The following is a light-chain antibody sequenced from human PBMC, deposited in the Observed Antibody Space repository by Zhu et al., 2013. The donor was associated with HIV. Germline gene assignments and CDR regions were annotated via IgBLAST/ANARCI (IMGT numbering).Light chain of an antibody. CDR1: QGISTS. CDR3: QQVNNYPFT. Sequence: DIQLTQSPSFLSASVGDRVTITCRASQGISTSLAWYQQKAGGAPKLLIYTASTLESGVPSRFSGSGSGTEFTLTISSLQPEDLATYYCQQVNNYPFTFGPGTTVTIK. V-gene: IGKV1-9*01. J-gene: IGKJ3*01. CDR2: TAS.